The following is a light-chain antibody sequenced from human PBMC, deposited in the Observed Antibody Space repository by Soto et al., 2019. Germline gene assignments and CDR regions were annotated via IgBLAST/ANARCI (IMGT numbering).Light chain of an antibody. J-gene: IGLJ3*02. CDR1: TSNIGSSS. V-gene: IGLV1-44*01. CDR2: SND. CDR3: AACDDSLSAWV. Sequence: QSVLTQAPSASVTPGQRVTISCSGSTSNIGSSSVNWYQQLPGTAPKLLIYSNDQRPSGVPDRFSGSKSGTSASLAISGLQSEDEADYYCAACDDSLSAWVFGGGTQLTVL.